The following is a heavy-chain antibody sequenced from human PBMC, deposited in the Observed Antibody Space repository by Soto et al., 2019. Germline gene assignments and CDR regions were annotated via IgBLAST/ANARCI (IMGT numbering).Heavy chain of an antibody. CDR1: GESFSSYY. J-gene: IGHJ4*02. CDR3: ASSVAIAAAPNVLRSVPYYFDY. V-gene: IGHV4-34*01. Sequence: PSETLSLTCAVYGESFSSYYWSWIRQPPGKGLEWIGEINHSGSTNYNPSLKSRVTISVDTSKNQFSLKLSSVTAADTAVYYCASSVAIAAAPNVLRSVPYYFDYWGQGTLVTVSS. D-gene: IGHD6-13*01. CDR2: INHSGST.